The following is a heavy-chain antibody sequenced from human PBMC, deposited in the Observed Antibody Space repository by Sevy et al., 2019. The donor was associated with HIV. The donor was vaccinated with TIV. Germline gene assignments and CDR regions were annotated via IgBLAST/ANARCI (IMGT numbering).Heavy chain of an antibody. CDR1: GFTFSSYS. J-gene: IGHJ5*02. V-gene: IGHV3-21*01. CDR2: ISSSSSYI. CDR3: ARDRRSVAGVFPNWFDP. Sequence: GVSLRLSCAASGFTFSSYSMNWVRQAPGKGLEWVSSISSSSSYIYYADSVKGRFTISRDNAKNSLYLQMNSLRAEDTAVYYCARDRRSVAGVFPNWFDPWGQGTLVTVSS. D-gene: IGHD6-19*01.